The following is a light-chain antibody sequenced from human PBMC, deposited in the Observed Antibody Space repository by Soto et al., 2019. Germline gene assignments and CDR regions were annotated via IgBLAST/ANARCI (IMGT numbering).Light chain of an antibody. Sequence: DIQMTQSPSSLSASVGDRVTITCRASQSVDDYFSWYQQIPGRAPKLLIYAASHLQSWVPSRFRGSGYGTDFTLTISSLQPEDSAIYYCLQSYDTPWTFGHGTKVEIK. J-gene: IGKJ1*01. CDR3: LQSYDTPWT. CDR1: QSVDDY. V-gene: IGKV1-39*01. CDR2: AAS.